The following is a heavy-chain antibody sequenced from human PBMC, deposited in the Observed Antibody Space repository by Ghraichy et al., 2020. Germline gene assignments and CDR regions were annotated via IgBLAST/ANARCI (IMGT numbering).Heavy chain of an antibody. Sequence: SQTLSLTCTVSGGSISSYYWSWIRQPPGKGLEWIGYIYYSGSTNYNPSLKSRVTISVDTSKNQFSLKLSSVTAADTAVYYCARDRGYSNYVNYYYYGMDVWCQGTTVTVSS. CDR2: IYYSGST. CDR3: ARDRGYSNYVNYYYYGMDV. V-gene: IGHV4-59*01. D-gene: IGHD4-11*01. J-gene: IGHJ6*02. CDR1: GGSISSYY.